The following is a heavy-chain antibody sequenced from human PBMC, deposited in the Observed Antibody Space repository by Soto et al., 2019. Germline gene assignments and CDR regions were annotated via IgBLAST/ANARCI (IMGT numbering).Heavy chain of an antibody. J-gene: IGHJ4*02. CDR2: ISYDGSNK. CDR1: GFTFSSYA. V-gene: IGHV3-30-3*01. CDR3: ARVDIAVAGGAYYFDY. D-gene: IGHD6-19*01. Sequence: QVQMVESGGGVVQPGRSLRLSCAASGFTFSSYAMHWVRQAPGKGLEWVAVISYDGSNKYFADSVKGRFTISRDNSKNXLYLQMNSLRAEDTAVYYCARVDIAVAGGAYYFDYWGQGTLVTVSS.